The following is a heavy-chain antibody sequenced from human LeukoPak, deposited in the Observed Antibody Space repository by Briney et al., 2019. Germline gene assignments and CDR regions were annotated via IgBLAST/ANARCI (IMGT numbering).Heavy chain of an antibody. CDR2: ISYDGSNK. CDR1: GFTFSSYG. V-gene: IGHV3-30*18. D-gene: IGHD3-22*01. J-gene: IGHJ4*02. Sequence: GGSLRLSCAASGFTFSSYGMHWVRQAPGKGLEWVAVISYDGSNKYYADSVKGRFTISRDNSKNTLYLQMNSLRAEDTAVYYCAEDNSSGYYSGVDYWGQGTLVTVSS. CDR3: AEDNSSGYYSGVDY.